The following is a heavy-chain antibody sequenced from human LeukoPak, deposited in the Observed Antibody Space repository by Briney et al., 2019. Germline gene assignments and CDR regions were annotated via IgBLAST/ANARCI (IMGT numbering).Heavy chain of an antibody. CDR3: ARGRGVVVIHYFDS. V-gene: IGHV3-48*02. D-gene: IGHD3-22*01. J-gene: IGHJ4*02. CDR1: GFTFSGYS. Sequence: GGSLRLSCAASGFTFSGYSMIWLRQAPGKGLEWVSYISGGSDAICYADSVKGRFTISRDNAKNSLYLQMNSLRDEDTAVYYCARGRGVVVIHYFDSWGQGTLVTVSS. CDR2: ISGGSDAI.